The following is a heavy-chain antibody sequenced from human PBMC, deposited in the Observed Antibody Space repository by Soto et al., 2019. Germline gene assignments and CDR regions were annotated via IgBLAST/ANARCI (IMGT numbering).Heavy chain of an antibody. CDR2: IYYSGST. J-gene: IGHJ6*02. CDR1: GFTFSIYY. Sequence: GSLRLSCSASGFTFSIYYWSWIRQPPGKGLEWVGYIYYSGSTNYNPSLKSRVTISVDTSKNQFSLKLSSVTAADTAVYYCARVSRGVYYDFWSGLYGMDVWGQGTTVTVSS. D-gene: IGHD3-3*01. V-gene: IGHV4-59*01. CDR3: ARVSRGVYYDFWSGLYGMDV.